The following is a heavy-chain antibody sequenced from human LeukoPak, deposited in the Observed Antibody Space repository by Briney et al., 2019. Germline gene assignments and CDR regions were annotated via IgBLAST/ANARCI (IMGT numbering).Heavy chain of an antibody. CDR2: ISSRSDTI. CDR1: GFTFSTYS. D-gene: IGHD1-1*01. CDR3: ARETTSGY. J-gene: IGHJ4*02. V-gene: IGHV3-48*04. Sequence: PGGSLRLSCAASGFTFSTYSLNWVRQAPGKGLEWVSYISSRSDTIYYADSVKGRFTISRDNAKNSVFLQMNSLRADDTAVYYCARETTSGYWGQGTLVTVSS.